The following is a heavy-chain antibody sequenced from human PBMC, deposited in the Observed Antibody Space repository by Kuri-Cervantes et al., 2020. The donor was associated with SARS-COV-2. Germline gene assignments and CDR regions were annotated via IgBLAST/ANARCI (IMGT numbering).Heavy chain of an antibody. D-gene: IGHD3-3*01. V-gene: IGHV3-23*01. Sequence: GESRKISGAASGFTFSSYAMSWVRQAPGKGLEWVSAISGSGGSTYYADSVKGRFTISRDNAKNSLYLQMNSLRAEDTAVYYCAELDFWSGYYVDYWGQGTLVTVSS. CDR2: ISGSGGST. J-gene: IGHJ4*02. CDR1: GFTFSSYA. CDR3: AELDFWSGYYVDY.